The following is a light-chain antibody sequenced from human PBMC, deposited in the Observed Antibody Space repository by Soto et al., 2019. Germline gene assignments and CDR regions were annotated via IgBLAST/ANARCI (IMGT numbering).Light chain of an antibody. CDR2: EVV. J-gene: IGLJ1*01. Sequence: QSVLTHPPSASGSPGHAVTISCTGTKNDIGVYDFVSWYQHHPGKAPRLIIYEVVQRPSGVPDRFSGSKSGNTASLTASGLQAADEADYFCKSYAGSNTYVFGSGTKVTVL. CDR1: KNDIGVYDF. CDR3: KSYAGSNTYV. V-gene: IGLV2-8*01.